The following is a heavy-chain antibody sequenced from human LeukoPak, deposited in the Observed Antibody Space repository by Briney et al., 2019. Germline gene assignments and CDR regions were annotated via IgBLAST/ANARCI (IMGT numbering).Heavy chain of an antibody. CDR1: EFNFSSYG. D-gene: IGHD5-24*01. V-gene: IGHV3-33*01. Sequence: GGSLRLSCAASEFNFSSYGMHWVRQAPGKGLEWVALIWHDGSNKYYVDSVKGRFTISRDNSKNTLYLQMNSLRAEDTAVYYCARDGDGYNINTFDYWGQGTLVTVSS. CDR3: ARDGDGYNINTFDY. CDR2: IWHDGSNK. J-gene: IGHJ4*02.